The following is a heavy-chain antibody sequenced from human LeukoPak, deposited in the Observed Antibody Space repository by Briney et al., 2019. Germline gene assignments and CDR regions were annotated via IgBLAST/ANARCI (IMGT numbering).Heavy chain of an antibody. V-gene: IGHV3-43*02. CDR2: ISRDGGST. CDR3: AKDSGGSGYSCYYYMDV. D-gene: IGHD2-15*01. J-gene: IGHJ6*03. CDR1: GFTFDDYA. Sequence: GGSLRLSCAASGFTFDDYAMHWVRQAPARGLEWVALISRDGGSTYYADSVKRRFTISRDNSKNSLYLQMNSLRTEDTALYYCAKDSGGSGYSCYYYMDVWGEGTTVSASS.